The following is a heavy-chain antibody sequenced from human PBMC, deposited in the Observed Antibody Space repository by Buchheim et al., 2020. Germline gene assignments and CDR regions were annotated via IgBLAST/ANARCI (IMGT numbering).Heavy chain of an antibody. J-gene: IGHJ4*02. D-gene: IGHD3-10*01. CDR3: SLSLNY. Sequence: EVQLVESGGGLVQPGGSLRLSCAASGFTFSDSWMDWVRQAPGKGLEWVANISPDGSERYYVDSVKGRFFISRDNTKNLLFLQMNSLRAEDTGVYYCSLSLNYWGRGTL. CDR2: ISPDGSER. V-gene: IGHV3-7*01. CDR1: GFTFSDSW.